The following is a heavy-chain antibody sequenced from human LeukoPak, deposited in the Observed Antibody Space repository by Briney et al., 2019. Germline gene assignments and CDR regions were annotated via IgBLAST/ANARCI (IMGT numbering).Heavy chain of an antibody. Sequence: ASVKVSCKASGYAFCFYGISWVRQAPGQGLEWVGWISVNNDNTHYAQKFQGRVTMTTDTSTSTAYMEVRSLRSDDTAIYYCQRITIFGVVIDFDYWGQGTLVTVSS. J-gene: IGHJ4*02. CDR2: ISVNNDNT. CDR1: GYAFCFYG. D-gene: IGHD3-3*01. CDR3: QRITIFGVVIDFDY. V-gene: IGHV1-18*01.